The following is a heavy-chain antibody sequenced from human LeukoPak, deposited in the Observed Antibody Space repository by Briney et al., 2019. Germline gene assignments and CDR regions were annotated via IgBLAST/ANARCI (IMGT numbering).Heavy chain of an antibody. J-gene: IGHJ3*02. CDR1: GYTFTDYY. Sequence: ASVKVSCKASGYTFTDYYMHCVRQAPGQGLEWMGRINPNSGGTNYAQTFQGRVTMTRDTSISTAYMELSRLRSDDTAVYYCARSSYDYVWGTGYAFDIWGQGTMVTVPS. CDR2: INPNSGGT. V-gene: IGHV1-2*06. D-gene: IGHD3-16*01. CDR3: ARSSYDYVWGTGYAFDI.